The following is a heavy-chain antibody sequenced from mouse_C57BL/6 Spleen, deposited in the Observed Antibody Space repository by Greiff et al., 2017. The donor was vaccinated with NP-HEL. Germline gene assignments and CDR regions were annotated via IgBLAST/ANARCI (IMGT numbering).Heavy chain of an antibody. D-gene: IGHD2-5*01. CDR1: GYTFTDYY. V-gene: IGHV1-26*01. Sequence: VQLQQSGPELVKPGASVKISCKASGYTFTDYYMNWVKQSHGKSLEWIGDINPNNGGTSYNQKFKGKATLTVDKSSSTAYMELRSLTSEDSAVYYWARDYSNYGFAYWGQGTLVTVSA. CDR3: ARDYSNYGFAY. J-gene: IGHJ3*01. CDR2: INPNNGGT.